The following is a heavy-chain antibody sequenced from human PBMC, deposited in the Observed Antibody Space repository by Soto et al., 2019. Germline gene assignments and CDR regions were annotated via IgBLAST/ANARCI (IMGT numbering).Heavy chain of an antibody. CDR1: GFTLRNYA. J-gene: IGHJ4*02. CDR3: AKDPYSGASFMRGVEY. CDR2: IGSGGDST. Sequence: ELQLLQSGGGLGQPGGSLRLSCAASGFTLRNYAMPWVRQAPGKGVEWVSTIGSGGDSTYYADEVKGRFTISRDNSKNTLYLQMNRLRGEDTAVYYCAKDPYSGASFMRGVEYWGQGTLVTVSS. D-gene: IGHD6-19*01. V-gene: IGHV3-23*01.